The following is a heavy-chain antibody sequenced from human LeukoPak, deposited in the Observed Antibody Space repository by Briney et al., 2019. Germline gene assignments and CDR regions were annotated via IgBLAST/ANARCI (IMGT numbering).Heavy chain of an antibody. J-gene: IGHJ3*02. Sequence: SETLSLTRTVSGGSISSSSYYWGWIRQPPGKGLEWIGSIYYSGSTYYNPSLKSRVTISVDTSKNQFSLKLSSVTAADTAVYYCASTYYYDSSGYYSDASDIWGQGTMVTVSS. CDR2: IYYSGST. CDR3: ASTYYYDSSGYYSDASDI. D-gene: IGHD3-22*01. CDR1: GGSISSSSYY. V-gene: IGHV4-39*01.